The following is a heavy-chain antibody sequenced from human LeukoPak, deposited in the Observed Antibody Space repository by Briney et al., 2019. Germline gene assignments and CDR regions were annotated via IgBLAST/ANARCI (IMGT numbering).Heavy chain of an antibody. Sequence: SQTLSLTCTVSGGSISSGGYYWSWIRQHPGKGLEWIGYTYYSGSTYYNPSLKSRVTISVDTSKNQFSLKLSSVTAADTAVYYCARSNDSSGKGDWYFDLWGRGTLVTVSS. CDR1: GGSISSGGYY. D-gene: IGHD3-22*01. CDR3: ARSNDSSGKGDWYFDL. CDR2: TYYSGST. V-gene: IGHV4-31*03. J-gene: IGHJ2*01.